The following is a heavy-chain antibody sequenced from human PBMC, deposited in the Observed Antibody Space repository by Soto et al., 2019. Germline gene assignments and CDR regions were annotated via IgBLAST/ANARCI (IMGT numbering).Heavy chain of an antibody. J-gene: IGHJ4*02. CDR1: GITFIADA. Sequence: EVQLLESGGGLVEPGGSLRLSCAASGITFIADAMSWVRQAPGKGLEWFAAISGSGATTYYADSVKGRFTISRHKSKNTLYLQMNSLRAEDTALYYCAKSFRRNWYDYFDYWGQASLVTVSS. CDR3: AKSFRRNWYDYFDY. V-gene: IGHV3-23*01. D-gene: IGHD1-1*01. CDR2: ISGSGATT.